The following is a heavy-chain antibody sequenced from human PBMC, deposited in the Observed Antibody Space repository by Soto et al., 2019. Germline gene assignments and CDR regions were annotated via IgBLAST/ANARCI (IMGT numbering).Heavy chain of an antibody. Sequence: QVHLVQSGAEVKKPGSSVKVSCKAAGGTFSTYTLIWVRQAPGQGLECMGRIITMLTVTNSAQKFQGRVTLTADKSTSTAVMERTSLRSDDTAVYYCSIGSWSAETFDVWGQGTMVTVSS. J-gene: IGHJ3*01. V-gene: IGHV1-69*02. CDR1: GGTFSTYT. CDR2: IITMLTVT. D-gene: IGHD2-2*01. CDR3: SIGSWSAETFDV.